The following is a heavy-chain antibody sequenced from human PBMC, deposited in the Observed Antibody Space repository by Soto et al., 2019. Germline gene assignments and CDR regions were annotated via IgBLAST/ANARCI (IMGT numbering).Heavy chain of an antibody. CDR3: ARDGGYGSGSFFDY. CDR2: IYYSGST. Sequence: SETLSLTCTVSGGSISSYYWSWIRQPPGKGLEWIGYIYYSGSTNYNPSLKSRVTISVDTSKNQFSLKLSSVTAADTAVYYCARDGGYGSGSFFDYWGQGTLVTVSS. CDR1: GGSISSYY. V-gene: IGHV4-59*01. J-gene: IGHJ4*02. D-gene: IGHD3-10*01.